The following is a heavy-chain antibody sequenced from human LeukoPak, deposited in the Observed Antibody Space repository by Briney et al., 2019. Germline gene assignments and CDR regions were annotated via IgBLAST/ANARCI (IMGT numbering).Heavy chain of an antibody. CDR3: AKDRVSPGFNWFDP. D-gene: IGHD2/OR15-2a*01. CDR2: INGRGDNT. CDR1: GVTISSYA. V-gene: IGHV3-23*01. J-gene: IGHJ5*02. Sequence: GGSLRLSCAASGVTISSYAMSWVRQAPGKGLEWVSAINGRGDNTYYADFVKGRFTISRDNSKSTVYLQMNSLRTEDTAVYYCAKDRVSPGFNWFDPWGQGTLVTVSS.